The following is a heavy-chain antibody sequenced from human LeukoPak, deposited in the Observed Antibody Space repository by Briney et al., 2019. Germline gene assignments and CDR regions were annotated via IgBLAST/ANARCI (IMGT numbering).Heavy chain of an antibody. CDR2: IYYSGST. CDR1: GGSISSYY. D-gene: IGHD5-24*01. CDR3: ARDRSDGPTFDI. Sequence: PSETLSLTCTVSGGSISSYYWSWIRQPPGKGLAWIGYIYYSGSTNYNPSLKSRVTISVDTSKNQFSLKLSSVTAADTAVYYCARDRSDGPTFDIWGQGTMVTVSS. J-gene: IGHJ3*02. V-gene: IGHV4-59*01.